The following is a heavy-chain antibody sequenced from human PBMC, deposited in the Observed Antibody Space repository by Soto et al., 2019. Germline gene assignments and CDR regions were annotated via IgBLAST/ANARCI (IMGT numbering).Heavy chain of an antibody. J-gene: IGHJ5*02. V-gene: IGHV4-30-4*01. CDR3: ARVMAAMQNWLDP. Sequence: SETLPLTCSVSGGSISSIDHFWSWIRQPPGKGLEWIGFIYHTGTTYYNPSLRSRVTISIDTSKSQFSMKLNSVTAADTAVYYCARVMAAMQNWLDPWGQGTLVTVSS. CDR1: GGSISSIDHF. CDR2: IYHTGTT. D-gene: IGHD2-2*01.